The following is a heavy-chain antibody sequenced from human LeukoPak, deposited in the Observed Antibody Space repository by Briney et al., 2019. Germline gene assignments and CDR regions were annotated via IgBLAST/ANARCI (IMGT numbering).Heavy chain of an antibody. Sequence: SETLSLTCTVSGGSTSSYYWSWIRQPPGKGLEWIGYIYYSGSTNYNPSLKSRVTISVDTPKNQFSLKLSSVTAADTAVYYCAREAGYYDSSGYSEVGYFDYWGQGTLVTVSS. CDR2: IYYSGST. CDR1: GGSTSSYY. V-gene: IGHV4-59*01. J-gene: IGHJ4*02. D-gene: IGHD3-22*01. CDR3: AREAGYYDSSGYSEVGYFDY.